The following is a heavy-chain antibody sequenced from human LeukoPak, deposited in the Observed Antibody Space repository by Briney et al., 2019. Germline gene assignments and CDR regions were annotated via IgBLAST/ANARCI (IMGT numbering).Heavy chain of an antibody. CDR2: IWYDGNHK. CDR3: AKAPKRYCTSASCQGYFDY. Sequence: GGSLRLSCAASGFTSSSYGMHWVRQAPGKGLEWVAIIWYDGNHKYYVDSVKGRFTISRDNSKNTLYLQMDSLRAEDTAVYYCAKAPKRYCTSASCQGYFDYWGQGTLVTVSS. V-gene: IGHV3-33*06. CDR1: GFTSSSYG. J-gene: IGHJ4*02. D-gene: IGHD2-2*01.